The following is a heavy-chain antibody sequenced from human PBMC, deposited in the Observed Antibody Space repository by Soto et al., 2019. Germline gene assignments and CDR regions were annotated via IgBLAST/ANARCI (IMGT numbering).Heavy chain of an antibody. V-gene: IGHV3-30*18. CDR1: GLTFRSYG. CDR3: AKLGFTIDDMDV. D-gene: IGHD3-10*01. Sequence: QVQLVESGGGVVQPGRSLRLSCAVSGLTFRSYGMHWVRQAPVKGLEWVAVISYDGSSKYYGDSVKGRFTISRDDSQNTVYLKMNSLRAEDTAVYYCAKLGFTIDDMDVWGQGTTVTVSS. J-gene: IGHJ6*02. CDR2: ISYDGSSK.